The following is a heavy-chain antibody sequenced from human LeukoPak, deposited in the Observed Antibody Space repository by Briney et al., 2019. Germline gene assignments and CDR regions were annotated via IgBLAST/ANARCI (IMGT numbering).Heavy chain of an antibody. V-gene: IGHV3-7*01. CDR1: GFTSSTYW. Sequence: GGSLRLSCEASGFTSSTYWMSWVRQAPGKGLEWVANIKEDGSEKYYVDSVKGRFTISRDNAKNSLYLQMNSLRAEDTAVYYCASGYYSRRFDYWGQGTLVTVSS. CDR3: ASGYYSRRFDY. CDR2: IKEDGSEK. D-gene: IGHD3-22*01. J-gene: IGHJ4*02.